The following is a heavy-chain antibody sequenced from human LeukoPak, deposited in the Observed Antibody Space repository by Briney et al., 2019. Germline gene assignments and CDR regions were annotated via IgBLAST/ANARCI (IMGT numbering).Heavy chain of an antibody. J-gene: IGHJ4*02. D-gene: IGHD5-24*01. Sequence: PSETLSLTCAVYGGSVGGYYWSWIRQPPGKGLEWIGEINHSGSTNYNPSLKSRVTISVDTSKNQFSLKLSSVTAADTAVYYCASGAQLRYLLYWGQGTLVTVSS. CDR1: GGSVGGYY. CDR3: ASGAQLRYLLY. V-gene: IGHV4-34*01. CDR2: INHSGST.